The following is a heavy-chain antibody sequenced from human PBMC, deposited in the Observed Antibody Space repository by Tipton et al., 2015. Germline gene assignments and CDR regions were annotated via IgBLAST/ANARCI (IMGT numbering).Heavy chain of an antibody. J-gene: IGHJ6*02. Sequence: TLSLTCTVSGGSVSNGSYYWSWIRQPPGKGLEWIGYIHYSGNTNSNPSLKSRVTISIDTSENHFSLKMSSVTAADTAVYYCARVNEWEPRGDVWGQGTTVTVSS. D-gene: IGHD1-26*01. CDR2: IHYSGNT. V-gene: IGHV4-61*03. CDR3: ARVNEWEPRGDV. CDR1: GGSVSNGSYY.